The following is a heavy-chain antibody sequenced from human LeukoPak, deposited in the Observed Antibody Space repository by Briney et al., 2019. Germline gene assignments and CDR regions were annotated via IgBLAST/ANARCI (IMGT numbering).Heavy chain of an antibody. CDR1: GFTFSSYA. CDR3: ARDSGGSYWGHAFDI. D-gene: IGHD1-26*01. CDR2: ISYDGSNK. V-gene: IGHV3-30-3*01. Sequence: GGSLRLSCAASGFTFSSYAMHWVRQAPGKGLEWVAVISYDGSNKYYADSVKGRFTISRDNSKNTLYLQMNSLRAEDTAVYYCARDSGGSYWGHAFDIWGQGTMVTVSS. J-gene: IGHJ3*02.